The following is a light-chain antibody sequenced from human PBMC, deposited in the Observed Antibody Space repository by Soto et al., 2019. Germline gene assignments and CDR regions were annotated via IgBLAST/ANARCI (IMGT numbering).Light chain of an antibody. Sequence: MVMAHSPATLSLSPGEVATLSCRASQSVISNLAWYEQRPGRAPSLLIYDASTRATGVSARFSGSGSGTEFTLTISSLQSEDFAVYFCQHYDQWPPVTFGGGTKVDIK. J-gene: IGKJ4*01. CDR1: QSVISN. V-gene: IGKV3-15*01. CDR2: DAS. CDR3: QHYDQWPPVT.